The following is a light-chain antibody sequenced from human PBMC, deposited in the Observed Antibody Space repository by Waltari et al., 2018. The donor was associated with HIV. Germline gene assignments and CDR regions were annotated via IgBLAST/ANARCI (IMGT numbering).Light chain of an antibody. V-gene: IGLV3-21*04. J-gene: IGLJ3*02. Sequence: SYVLTQPPSVSVAPGKTASITCEAANIGSKGVHWYQQKPGQAPILVIYYDRDRPSGIPERFSGSNSGNTATLTISRVEAGDEADYYCQVWHISTDHWVFGAGTKLTVV. CDR2: YDR. CDR3: QVWHISTDHWV. CDR1: NIGSKG.